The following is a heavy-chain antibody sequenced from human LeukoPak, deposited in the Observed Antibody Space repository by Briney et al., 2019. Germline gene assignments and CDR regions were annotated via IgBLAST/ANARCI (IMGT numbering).Heavy chain of an antibody. J-gene: IGHJ5*02. CDR3: ARLQYSAAGPSRKA. Sequence: SETLSLTCAVYGGSFSGYYWSWIPQPPGKGLEWIGEINHSGSTNYNPSLKSRVTISVDTSKNQFSLKLSSVTAADTAVYYCARLQYSAAGPSRKAWGQGTLVTVSS. CDR1: GGSFSGYY. D-gene: IGHD6-13*01. V-gene: IGHV4-34*01. CDR2: INHSGST.